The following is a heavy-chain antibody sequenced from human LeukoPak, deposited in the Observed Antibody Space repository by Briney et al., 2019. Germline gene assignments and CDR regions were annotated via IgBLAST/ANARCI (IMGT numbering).Heavy chain of an antibody. Sequence: PGRSLRLSCAASGFTFSSYAMSWVRQAPGKGLEWVSAISGSGGSTYYADSVKGRFTISRDNSKNTLYPQMNSLRAEDTAVYYCAKDSEESMIVVVRPIDYWGQGTLVTVSS. CDR1: GFTFSSYA. CDR3: AKDSEESMIVVVRPIDY. D-gene: IGHD3-22*01. CDR2: ISGSGGST. J-gene: IGHJ4*02. V-gene: IGHV3-23*01.